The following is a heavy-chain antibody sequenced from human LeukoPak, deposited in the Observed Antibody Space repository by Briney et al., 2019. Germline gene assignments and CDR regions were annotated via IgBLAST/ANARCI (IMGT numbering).Heavy chain of an antibody. Sequence: SETLSLTCAVSGYSTSRGYYWAWFRRPPGRGREGFGSIYHSGSTYYNPSLKSRVTISVDTSKNQFSLKLSSVTAADTAVYYCARPLTDPYWNDAFDIWGQGTMVTVSS. CDR3: ARPLTDPYWNDAFDI. CDR2: IYHSGST. D-gene: IGHD1-14*01. CDR1: GYSTSRGYY. V-gene: IGHV4-38-2*01. J-gene: IGHJ3*02.